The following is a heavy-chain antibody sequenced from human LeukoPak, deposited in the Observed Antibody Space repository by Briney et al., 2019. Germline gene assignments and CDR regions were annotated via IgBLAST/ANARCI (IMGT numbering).Heavy chain of an antibody. V-gene: IGHV4-59*11. J-gene: IGHJ6*03. D-gene: IGHD2-2*01. CDR3: ARDCSSTSCSLYYYYYMDV. CDR2: IYYSGST. CDR1: CGSISSHY. Sequence: NASETLSLTCTVFCGSISSHYWSWIRQPPGKGLEWIGYIYYSGSTNYNPSLKSRVTISVDTFKNQFSLKLSSVAAADTAVYYCARDCSSTSCSLYYYYYMDVWGKGTTVSVSS.